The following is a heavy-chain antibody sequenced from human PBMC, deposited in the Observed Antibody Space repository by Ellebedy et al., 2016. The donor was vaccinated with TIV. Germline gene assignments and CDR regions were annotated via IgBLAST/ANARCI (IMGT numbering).Heavy chain of an antibody. Sequence: SGPTLVKPTQTLTVTCSFSGFSLSTSGLGVGWARQPPGKALEWLALIYWNDDKRYSPSLKSRLTITKDTSKNQVVLTMTNMDPVDTATYYRVHTWGIWGQGILVTVTS. CDR1: GFSLSTSGLG. D-gene: IGHD7-27*01. CDR3: VHTWGI. V-gene: IGHV2-5*01. J-gene: IGHJ4*02. CDR2: IYWNDDK.